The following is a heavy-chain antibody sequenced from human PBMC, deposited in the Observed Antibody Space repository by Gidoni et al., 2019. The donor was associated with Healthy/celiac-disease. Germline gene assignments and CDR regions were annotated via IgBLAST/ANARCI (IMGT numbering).Heavy chain of an antibody. CDR2: IIPIFGTA. Sequence: QVQLVQSGAEVKKPGSSVKVPCKASGGTFSSYAISWVRQAPGQGLEWMGGIIPIFGTANYAQKFQGRVTITADESTSTAYMELSSLRSEDTAVYYCARDGELTGDSPYYYGMDVWGKGTTVTVSS. CDR1: GGTFSSYA. CDR3: ARDGELTGDSPYYYGMDV. J-gene: IGHJ6*04. D-gene: IGHD7-27*01. V-gene: IGHV1-69*01.